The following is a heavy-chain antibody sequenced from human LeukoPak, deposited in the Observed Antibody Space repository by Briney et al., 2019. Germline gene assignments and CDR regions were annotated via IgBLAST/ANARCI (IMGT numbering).Heavy chain of an antibody. Sequence: PSETLSLTCTVSGYSISSGYYWGWIRRPPGKGLEWIGSIYHSGSTYYNPSLKSRVTISVDTSKNQFSLKLSSVTAADTAVYYCARDNFDYYDSSGLGYYMDVWGKGTTVTVSS. CDR1: GYSISSGYY. CDR3: ARDNFDYYDSSGLGYYMDV. D-gene: IGHD3-22*01. CDR2: IYHSGST. J-gene: IGHJ6*03. V-gene: IGHV4-38-2*02.